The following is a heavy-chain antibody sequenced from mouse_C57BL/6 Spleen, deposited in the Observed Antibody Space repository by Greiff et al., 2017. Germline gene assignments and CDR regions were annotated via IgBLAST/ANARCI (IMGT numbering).Heavy chain of an antibody. D-gene: IGHD1-1*01. V-gene: IGHV1-22*01. Sequence: VQLQQSGPELVKPGASVKMSCKASGYTFTDYNMHWVKQSHGKSLEWIGYINPNNGGTSYNQKFMGKATLTVNKSSSTAYMELRSLTSEDSAVYYCARRGPYYYGSIYAMDYWGQGTSVTVSS. J-gene: IGHJ4*01. CDR3: ARRGPYYYGSIYAMDY. CDR1: GYTFTDYN. CDR2: INPNNGGT.